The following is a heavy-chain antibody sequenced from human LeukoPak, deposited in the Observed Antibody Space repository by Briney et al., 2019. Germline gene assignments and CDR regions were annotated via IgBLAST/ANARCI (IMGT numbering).Heavy chain of an antibody. CDR3: ARAGGGDGYNYVY. Sequence: VASVKISCKASGYTFTSYYIHWVRQAPGQGLEWMGIINPSGGTTTYAQKFRGRVTMTRDTSTSTVHMELSSLRSEDTAVYYCARAGGGDGYNYVYWGQGTLVTVSS. J-gene: IGHJ4*02. CDR1: GYTFTSYY. CDR2: INPSGGTT. D-gene: IGHD5-24*01. V-gene: IGHV1-46*01.